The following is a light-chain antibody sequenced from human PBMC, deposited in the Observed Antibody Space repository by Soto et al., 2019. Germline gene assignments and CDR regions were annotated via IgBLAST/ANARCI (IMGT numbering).Light chain of an antibody. Sequence: DIQMTHSPSSVSASVGDRVTITCRASQGISSWLAWYQQKPGKAPKLLIYSASTLESGVPSRFSGSGSGTDFTLTISSLQPEDFATYYCQEYNSYTGTFGPGTKVDIK. CDR2: SAS. V-gene: IGKV1D-16*01. CDR3: QEYNSYTGT. CDR1: QGISSW. J-gene: IGKJ1*01.